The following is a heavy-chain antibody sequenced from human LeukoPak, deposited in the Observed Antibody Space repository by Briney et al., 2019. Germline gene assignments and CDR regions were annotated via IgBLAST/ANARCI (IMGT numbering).Heavy chain of an antibody. CDR1: GFTFSSYG. J-gene: IGHJ4*02. CDR3: ARSYSSSRGTFDY. V-gene: IGHV3-21*01. D-gene: IGHD6-6*01. CDR2: ITSSSSYI. Sequence: PGGSLRLSCAASGFTFSSYGMNWVRQAPGKGLEWVSSITSSSSYIYYVDSVKGRFTISRDNAKNSLYLQMNSLRAEDTAVYYCARSYSSSRGTFDYWGQGTLVTVSS.